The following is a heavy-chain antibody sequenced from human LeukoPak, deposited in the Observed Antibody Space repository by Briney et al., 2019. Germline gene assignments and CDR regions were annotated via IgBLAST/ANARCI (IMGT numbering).Heavy chain of an antibody. CDR2: IHSSGNYI. CDR3: AREYNSRATFDY. CDR1: ASGVDFISHS. D-gene: IGHD1-14*01. V-gene: IGHV3-21*05. J-gene: IGHJ4*02. Sequence: GGSLRLSCTASASGVDFISHSMNWVRQAPGKVLEWISYIHSSGNYIFDAASVKGRFTVSRDHARHSLYLQMNSLRAEDTAIYYCAREYNSRATFDYWGQGTLVTVSS.